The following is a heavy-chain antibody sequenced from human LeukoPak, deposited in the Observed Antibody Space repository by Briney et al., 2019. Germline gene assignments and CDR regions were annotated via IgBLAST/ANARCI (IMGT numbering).Heavy chain of an antibody. CDR2: ISAYNGNT. D-gene: IGHD3-3*01. CDR1: GYTFTSYG. CDR3: ARDPSPGFWRIPFDY. Sequence: ASVKVSCKASGYTFTSYGISWVRQAPGQGLEWMGWISAYNGNTNYAQKLQGRVTVTTDTSTSTAYMELRSLRSDDTAVYYCARDPSPGFWRIPFDYWGQGTLVTVSS. J-gene: IGHJ4*02. V-gene: IGHV1-18*01.